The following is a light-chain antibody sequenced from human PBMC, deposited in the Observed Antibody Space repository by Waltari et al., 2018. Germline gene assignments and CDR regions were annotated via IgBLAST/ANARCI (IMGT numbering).Light chain of an antibody. Sequence: DIVMTQSPDSLAVSLGERATINCRSSQSILSGSDNKNYLVWYPQKPGQPPKLLISWASTRESGVPDRFSGGGSGTDFSLTISSLQAEDVAVYYCQQCYSSPLTFGGGTKVEIK. CDR2: WAS. CDR3: QQCYSSPLT. V-gene: IGKV4-1*01. J-gene: IGKJ4*01. CDR1: QSILSGSDNKNY.